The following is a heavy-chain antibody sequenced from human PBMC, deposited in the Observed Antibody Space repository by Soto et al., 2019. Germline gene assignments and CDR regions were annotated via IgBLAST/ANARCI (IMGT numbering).Heavy chain of an antibody. CDR3: ARELDYAAYPKGGGDYYYGMDV. Sequence: PSETLSVTCTVSGASISSSSFYWAWIHQPPGKGLEWIGCVYYSGRPFYNPSLKSRVPLTMDTSKNQFSLKLTSVTAADTGVFYCARELDYAAYPKGGGDYYYGMDVWGRGTTVT. CDR2: VYYSGRP. D-gene: IGHD4-17*01. J-gene: IGHJ6*02. V-gene: IGHV4-39*02. CDR1: GASISSSSFY.